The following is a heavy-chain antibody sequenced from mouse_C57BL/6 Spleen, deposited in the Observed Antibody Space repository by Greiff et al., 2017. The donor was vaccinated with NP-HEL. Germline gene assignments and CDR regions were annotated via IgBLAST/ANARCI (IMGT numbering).Heavy chain of an antibody. CDR3: AREGSNWYYFDY. CDR1: GFTFSDYG. J-gene: IGHJ2*01. D-gene: IGHD4-1*01. V-gene: IGHV5-17*01. CDR2: ISSGSSTI. Sequence: VQLKESGGGLVKPGGSLKLSCAASGFTFSDYGMHWVRQAPEKGLEWVAYISSGSSTIYYADTVKGRFTISRDNAKNTLFLQMTSLRSEDTAMYYCAREGSNWYYFDYWGQGTTLTVSS.